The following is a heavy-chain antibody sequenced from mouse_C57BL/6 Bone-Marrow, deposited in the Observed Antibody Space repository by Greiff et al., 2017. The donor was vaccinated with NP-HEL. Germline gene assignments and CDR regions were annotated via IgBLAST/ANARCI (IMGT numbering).Heavy chain of an antibody. J-gene: IGHJ4*01. Sequence: QVQLQQSGAALARPGASVKLSCKASGYPFTSYGISWVKQRTGQGLEWIGEIYPRSGNTYYNEKFKGKATLTADKSSITADMELRSLTSEDSAVYVCAREYYGSSYGDARDYWGQGTSVTVSA. D-gene: IGHD1-1*01. CDR1: GYPFTSYG. CDR2: IYPRSGNT. CDR3: AREYYGSSYGDARDY. V-gene: IGHV1-81*01.